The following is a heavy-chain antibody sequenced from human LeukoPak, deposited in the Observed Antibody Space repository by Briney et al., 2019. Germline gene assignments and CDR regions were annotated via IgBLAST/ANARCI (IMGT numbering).Heavy chain of an antibody. CDR2: ISWNSGSI. Sequence: GRSLRLXCAASGFTFDDYAMHWVRHAPGKGLEWVSGISWNSGSIVYADSVKGRFTISRDNSKNTLYLQMNSLRAEDTAVYYCAKPTRGNGSFLIDFWGQGTLVTVSS. D-gene: IGHD1-26*01. CDR3: AKPTRGNGSFLIDF. J-gene: IGHJ4*02. V-gene: IGHV3-9*01. CDR1: GFTFDDYA.